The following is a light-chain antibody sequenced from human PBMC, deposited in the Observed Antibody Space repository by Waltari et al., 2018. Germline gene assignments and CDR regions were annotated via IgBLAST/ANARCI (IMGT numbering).Light chain of an antibody. CDR3: QHYDRSPLFA. Sequence: EIVFTQSPDILSLSPGERATPPFRASQTTSDNFLGWYQQKPGQAPRLLIYRASIRATGIPDRFSGSGSGTDFTLTISRLEPEDFAVYYCQHYDRSPLFAFGPGTRVEIK. CDR2: RAS. V-gene: IGKV3-20*01. CDR1: QTTSDNF. J-gene: IGKJ3*01.